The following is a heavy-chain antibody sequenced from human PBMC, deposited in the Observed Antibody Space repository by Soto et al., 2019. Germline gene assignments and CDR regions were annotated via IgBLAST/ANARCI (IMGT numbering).Heavy chain of an antibody. Sequence: GGSLRLSCAASGFTFSNHPMSWVRQAPGKGLEWVSAISGSGDSTFYADSVKGRFTISRDNPRNTLYLQMNSLRAEDTAVYYCVKGKGLGITIFGVPAGMDVWGQGTTVTVSS. CDR3: VKGKGLGITIFGVPAGMDV. J-gene: IGHJ6*02. D-gene: IGHD3-3*01. V-gene: IGHV3-23*01. CDR2: ISGSGDST. CDR1: GFTFSNHP.